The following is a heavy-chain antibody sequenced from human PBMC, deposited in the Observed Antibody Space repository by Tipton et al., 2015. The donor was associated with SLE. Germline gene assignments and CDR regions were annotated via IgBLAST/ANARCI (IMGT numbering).Heavy chain of an antibody. Sequence: GLVKPSETLSLTCTVSGGSISSGAYYWDWLRQPPGKGLEWIGNIYYSGKTYLNPSLQSRVSISIDTSKNQFSLKLTSVTAADTAVYYCAREDYNSFDYWGQGNLVTVS. CDR3: AREDYNSFDY. D-gene: IGHD4/OR15-4a*01. CDR2: IYYSGKT. CDR1: GGSISSGAYY. V-gene: IGHV4-39*07. J-gene: IGHJ4*02.